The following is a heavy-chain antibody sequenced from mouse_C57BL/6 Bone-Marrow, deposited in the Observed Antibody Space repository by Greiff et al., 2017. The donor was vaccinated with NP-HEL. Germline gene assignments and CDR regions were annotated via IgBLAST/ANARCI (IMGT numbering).Heavy chain of an antibody. CDR2: ISYDGSN. J-gene: IGHJ3*01. Sequence: EVQLQESGPGLVKPSQSLSLTCSVTGYSITSGYYWNWIRQFPGNKLEWMGYISYDGSNNYNPSLKNRISITRDTSKNQFFLKLNSVTTEDTATYYCARDYYSNYPGWFAYWGQGTLVTVSA. CDR1: GYSITSGYY. CDR3: ARDYYSNYPGWFAY. D-gene: IGHD2-5*01. V-gene: IGHV3-6*01.